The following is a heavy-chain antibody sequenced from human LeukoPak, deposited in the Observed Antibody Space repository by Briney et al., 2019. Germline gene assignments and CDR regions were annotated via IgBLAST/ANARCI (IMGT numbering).Heavy chain of an antibody. CDR2: ISGSGGST. CDR1: GFTFSSYG. J-gene: IGHJ4*02. D-gene: IGHD6-6*01. CDR3: AKDQPLSSSSEPDY. V-gene: IGHV3-23*01. Sequence: PGGSLRLSCAASGFTFSSYGMSWVRQAPGKGLEWVSAISGSGGSTYYADSVKGRFTISRDNSKNTLYLQMNSLRAEDTAVYYCAKDQPLSSSSEPDYWGQGTLVTVSS.